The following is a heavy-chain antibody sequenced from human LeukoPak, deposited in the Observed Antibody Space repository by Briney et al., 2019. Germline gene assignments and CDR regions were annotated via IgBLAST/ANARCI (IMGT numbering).Heavy chain of an antibody. CDR3: AGGLLLWFGVPNWFDP. CDR2: MNPNSGNT. Sequence: ASVKVSCKASGYTFTSYDINWVRQATGQGLEWMGWMNPNSGNTGYAQKFQGRVTMTRNTSISTAYMELSSLRSEDTAVYYCAGGLLLWFGVPNWFDPWGQGTLVTVSS. V-gene: IGHV1-8*01. D-gene: IGHD3-10*01. J-gene: IGHJ5*02. CDR1: GYTFTSYD.